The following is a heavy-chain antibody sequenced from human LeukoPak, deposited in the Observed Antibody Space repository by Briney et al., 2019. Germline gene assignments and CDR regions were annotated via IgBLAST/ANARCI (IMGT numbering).Heavy chain of an antibody. CDR3: ARRIPRIVVVVAATWFDP. Sequence: ASVKVSCKSSGYTFTGYYKHWVRQAPGQGLEWMGWINPNSGGTNYAQKFQGRVTMTRDTSISTAYMELSRLRSDDTAVYYCARRIPRIVVVVAATWFDPWGQGTLVTVSS. J-gene: IGHJ5*02. D-gene: IGHD2-15*01. CDR1: GYTFTGYY. V-gene: IGHV1-2*02. CDR2: INPNSGGT.